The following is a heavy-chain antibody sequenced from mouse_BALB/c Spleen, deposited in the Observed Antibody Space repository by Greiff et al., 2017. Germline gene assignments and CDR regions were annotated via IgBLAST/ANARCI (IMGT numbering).Heavy chain of an antibody. V-gene: IGHV1-54*01. D-gene: IGHD2-10*02. J-gene: IGHJ4*01. CDR1: GYAFTNYL. Sequence: VQLQQSGAELVRPGTSVKVSCKASGYAFTNYLIEWVKQRPGQGLEWIGVINPGSGGTNYNEKFKGKATLTADKSSSTAYMQLSSLTSDDSAVYFCARSGYGNWAMDYWGQGTSVTVSS. CDR2: INPGSGGT. CDR3: ARSGYGNWAMDY.